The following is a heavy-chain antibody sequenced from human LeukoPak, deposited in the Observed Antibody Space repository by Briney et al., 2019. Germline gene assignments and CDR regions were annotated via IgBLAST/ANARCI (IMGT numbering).Heavy chain of an antibody. J-gene: IGHJ4*02. D-gene: IGHD3-22*01. Sequence: ASVKVSCKASGYTFSTYGITWVRQAPVQGLEWMGWISVYKGNAEYAQKFQDRVTMTIDTSTSTAYMELRSLKSDDTAVYYCARGKYYYDNSGYYYPFDYWGLGTLITVSS. CDR2: ISVYKGNA. CDR1: GYTFSTYG. V-gene: IGHV1-18*01. CDR3: ARGKYYYDNSGYYYPFDY.